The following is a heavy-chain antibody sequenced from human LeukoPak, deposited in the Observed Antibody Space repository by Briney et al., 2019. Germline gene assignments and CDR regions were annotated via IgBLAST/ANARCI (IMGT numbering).Heavy chain of an antibody. CDR3: ARADYGAFDI. D-gene: IGHD4-17*01. V-gene: IGHV4-39*01. CDR1: GGSISSSSYY. Sequence: SETLSLTCTVFGGSISSSSYYWGWIRQPPGKGLEWIGSIYYSGSTYYNPSLKSRVTISVDTSKNQFSLKLSSVTAADTAVYYCARADYGAFDIWGQGTMVTVSS. CDR2: IYYSGST. J-gene: IGHJ3*02.